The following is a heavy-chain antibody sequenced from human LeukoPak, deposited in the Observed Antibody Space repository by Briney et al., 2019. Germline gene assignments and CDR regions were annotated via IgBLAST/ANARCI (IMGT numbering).Heavy chain of an antibody. CDR2: ISSSSSTI. J-gene: IGHJ4*02. Sequence: PGGSLRLSCAASGFTFSSCSMNWVRQAPGKGLEWVSYISSSSSTIYYADSVKGRFTISRDNAKNSLYLQMNSLRAEDTAVYYCASYGSGSYYKHFDYWGQGTLVTVSS. D-gene: IGHD3-10*01. CDR1: GFTFSSCS. V-gene: IGHV3-48*04. CDR3: ASYGSGSYYKHFDY.